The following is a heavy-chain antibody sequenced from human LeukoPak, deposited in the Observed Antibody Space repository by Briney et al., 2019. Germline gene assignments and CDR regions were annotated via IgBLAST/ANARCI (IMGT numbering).Heavy chain of an antibody. V-gene: IGHV4-59*02. Sequence: SETLSLTCSVSGVSVSNHYWSWIRQPPGKGLEWIGWFYYSGGTYFNPSLGSRVTISADTSRNHLSLNLRSLTAADTAVYYCASGLIAAATKHFDYWGQGTLVTVSS. D-gene: IGHD6-13*01. CDR3: ASGLIAAATKHFDY. CDR2: FYYSGGT. CDR1: GVSVSNHY. J-gene: IGHJ4*02.